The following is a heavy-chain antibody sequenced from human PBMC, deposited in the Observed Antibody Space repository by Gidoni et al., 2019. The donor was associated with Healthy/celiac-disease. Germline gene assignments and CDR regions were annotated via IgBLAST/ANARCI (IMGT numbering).Heavy chain of an antibody. CDR3: AKGDYGDYSMDV. V-gene: IGHV3-30*18. J-gene: IGHJ6*02. D-gene: IGHD4-17*01. CDR2: ISYEGSNK. Sequence: QVQLVESGGGVVQPCRSLRLSCAASGFTFSSDGMHWVRQAPGKGLEWVAVISYEGSNKYYADSVKGRFTISRDNSKNTLYLQMNSLRAEDTAVYYCAKGDYGDYSMDVWGQGTTVTVSS. CDR1: GFTFSSDG.